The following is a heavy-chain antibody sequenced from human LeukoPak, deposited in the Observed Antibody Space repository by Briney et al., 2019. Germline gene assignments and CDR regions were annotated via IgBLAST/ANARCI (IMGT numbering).Heavy chain of an antibody. J-gene: IGHJ4*02. CDR2: NSADNGDT. CDR1: GYTFTDYG. Sequence: GASVKVSCKTSGYTFTDYGINWVRQAPGQGLEWMGWNSADNGDTNYAQKLQGRVTMTTDTSTSTAYMELRSLRSDDTAVYYCARDSLPKYYYDSRGYYYVYWGQGTLVTVSS. V-gene: IGHV1-18*01. D-gene: IGHD3-22*01. CDR3: ARDSLPKYYYDSRGYYYVY.